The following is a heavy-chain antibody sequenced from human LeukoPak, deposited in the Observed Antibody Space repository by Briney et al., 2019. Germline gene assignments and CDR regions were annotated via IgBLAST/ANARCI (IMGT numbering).Heavy chain of an antibody. CDR2: INPNSGGT. D-gene: IGHD6-13*01. Sequence: ASVKVSCKASGYTFTGYYMHWVRQAPGQGLEWMGWINPNSGGTNYAQKFQGRVTMTRDTSISTAYMELSRLRSDDTAVYYCARVGDLIAAAGTYYFDYWGQGTLVTVSS. J-gene: IGHJ4*02. V-gene: IGHV1-2*02. CDR1: GYTFTGYY. CDR3: ARVGDLIAAAGTYYFDY.